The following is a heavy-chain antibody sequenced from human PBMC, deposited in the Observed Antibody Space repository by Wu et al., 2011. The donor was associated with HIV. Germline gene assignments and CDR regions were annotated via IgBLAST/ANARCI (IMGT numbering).Heavy chain of an antibody. CDR1: GYTFTNYG. J-gene: IGHJ1*01. V-gene: IGHV1-18*01. Sequence: QVQLVQSGAEVKKPGASVKASCKASGYTFTNYGITWVRQAPGQGLEWMGWIRPYDGDTNYARKLQGRVTMTRNTSISTAYMELSSLRSEDTAVYYCARGLRDSSGREYFQDWGQGTLVTVSS. D-gene: IGHD3-22*01. CDR3: ARGLRDSSGREYFQD. CDR2: IRPYDGDT.